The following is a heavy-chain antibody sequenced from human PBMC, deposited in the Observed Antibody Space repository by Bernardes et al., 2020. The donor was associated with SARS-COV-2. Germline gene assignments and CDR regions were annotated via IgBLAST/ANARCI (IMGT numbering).Heavy chain of an antibody. Sequence: SETLSLTCAVSGGSISSSNWWSWVRQPPGKGLEWIGEIYHSGSTNYNPSLKSRVTISVDKSKNQFSLKLSSVTAADTAVYYCARDPFSMVQGHWFDPWGQGTLVTVSS. CDR1: GGSISSSNW. CDR3: ARDPFSMVQGHWFDP. J-gene: IGHJ5*02. V-gene: IGHV4-4*02. D-gene: IGHD3-10*01. CDR2: IYHSGST.